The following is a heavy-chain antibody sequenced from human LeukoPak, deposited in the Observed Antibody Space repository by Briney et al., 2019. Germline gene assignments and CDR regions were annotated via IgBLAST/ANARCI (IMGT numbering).Heavy chain of an antibody. Sequence: PSQTLSLTCTVSGDSISSGDYYWSWVRQSPGKGLEWIGYIYHDGDTYYNPSLKSRTTMSVDTSKNQFSLKLTSVTAADTAMYYCARALATTNYFDFWGQGALVTVSS. CDR3: ARALATTNYFDF. D-gene: IGHD5-12*01. CDR1: GDSISSGDYY. J-gene: IGHJ4*02. CDR2: IYHDGDT. V-gene: IGHV4-30-4*01.